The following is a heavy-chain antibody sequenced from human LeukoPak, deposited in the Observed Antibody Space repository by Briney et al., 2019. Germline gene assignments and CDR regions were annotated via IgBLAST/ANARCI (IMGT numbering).Heavy chain of an antibody. D-gene: IGHD6-13*01. J-gene: IGHJ4*02. CDR2: IYYSGST. V-gene: IGHV4-39*01. Sequence: SETLSLTCTVSGGSISSSSYYWGWIRQPPGKGLEWIVSIYYSGSTYYNPSLQTRVTISVDTSKNQYSLKLSSVTAADTAVYYCARHGSSWYYFDYWGQGTLVTVSS. CDR3: ARHGSSWYYFDY. CDR1: GGSISSSSYY.